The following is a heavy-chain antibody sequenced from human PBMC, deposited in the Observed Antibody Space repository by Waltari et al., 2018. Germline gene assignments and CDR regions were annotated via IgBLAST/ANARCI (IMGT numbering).Heavy chain of an antibody. D-gene: IGHD3-3*01. Sequence: QVQLVQSGAEVKKPGASVKVSCKASGYTFTSYDINWVRQATGQGLEWMGWRNPNSGNTGYAQKFQGRVTMTRNTSISTAYMELSSLRSEDTAVYYCARGINYDFWSGYYTVDWFDPWGQGTLVTVSS. CDR1: GYTFTSYD. CDR3: ARGINYDFWSGYYTVDWFDP. J-gene: IGHJ5*02. V-gene: IGHV1-8*01. CDR2: RNPNSGNT.